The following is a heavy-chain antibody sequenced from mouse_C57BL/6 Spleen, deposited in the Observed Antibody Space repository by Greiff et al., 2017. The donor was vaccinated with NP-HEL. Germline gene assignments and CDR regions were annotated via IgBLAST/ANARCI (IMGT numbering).Heavy chain of an antibody. CDR3: AKNEGLRMDYYAMDY. CDR1: GFSLTSYG. Sequence: QVQLKESGPGLVQPSQSLSITCTVSGFSLTSYGVHWVRQPPGKGLEWLGVIWSGGSTDYNAAFISRLSISKDNSKSQVFFKMNSLQADDTAIYYCAKNEGLRMDYYAMDYWGQGTSVTVSS. V-gene: IGHV2-4*01. J-gene: IGHJ4*01. CDR2: IWSGGST. D-gene: IGHD1-1*01.